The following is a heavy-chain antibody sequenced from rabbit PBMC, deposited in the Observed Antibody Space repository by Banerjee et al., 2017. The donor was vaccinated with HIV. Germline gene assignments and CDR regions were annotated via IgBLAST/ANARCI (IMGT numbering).Heavy chain of an antibody. CDR1: GFDFSSYYM. D-gene: IGHD4-1*01. CDR3: ARDLAGVIGWNFNL. V-gene: IGHV1S45*01. Sequence: QEQLEESGGDLVKPEGSLTLTCTASGFDFSSYYMSWVRQAPGKGLEWIGIIYTGDGSTYYASWVNGRFTISKASWTTVTLQMTSLTAADTASYFCARDLAGVIGWNFNLWGQGALVTVS. J-gene: IGHJ4*01. CDR2: IYTGDGST.